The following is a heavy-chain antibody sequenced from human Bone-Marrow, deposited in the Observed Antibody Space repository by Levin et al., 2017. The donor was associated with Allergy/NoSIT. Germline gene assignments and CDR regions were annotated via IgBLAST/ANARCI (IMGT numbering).Heavy chain of an antibody. CDR2: ISYDGSDK. CDR3: AKQKGYSSGWYVDY. CDR1: GFTFSSYG. Sequence: GESLKISCAASGFTFSSYGIHWVRQAPGKGLEWVAVISYDGSDKYYADSVKGRFTISRDNSKNTLYLQLNSLRAEDTAVYYCAKQKGYSSGWYVDYWGQGTLVTVSS. D-gene: IGHD6-19*01. V-gene: IGHV3-30*18. J-gene: IGHJ4*02.